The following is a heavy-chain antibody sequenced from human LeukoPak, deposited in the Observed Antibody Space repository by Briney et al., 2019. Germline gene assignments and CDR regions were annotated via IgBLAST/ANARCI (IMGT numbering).Heavy chain of an antibody. Sequence: PGRSLTLSRPASGPTFTSSAMSWARLPPGNGLEWDSSISGSVVSTYYTDSVKGRFTISRDNSKNTLYLQMNSLRAEDTAVYYCAKTPLARIAVAGTSNGGFDYWGQGTLVTVSS. CDR2: ISGSVVST. CDR1: GPTFTSSA. D-gene: IGHD6-19*01. V-gene: IGHV3-23*01. J-gene: IGHJ4*02. CDR3: AKTPLARIAVAGTSNGGFDY.